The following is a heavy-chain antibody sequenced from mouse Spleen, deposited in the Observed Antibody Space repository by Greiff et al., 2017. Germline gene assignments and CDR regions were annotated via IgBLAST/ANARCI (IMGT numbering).Heavy chain of an antibody. V-gene: IGHV1-9*01. CDR3: ARGRAFITTVVGYFDV. CDR2: ILPGSGST. Sequence: QVQLQQSGAELMKPGASVKLSCKATGYTFTGYWIEWVKQRPGHGLEWIGEILPGSGSTNYNEKFKGKATFTADTSSNTAYMQLSSLTTEDSAIYYCARGRAFITTVVGYFDVWGTGTTVTVSS. CDR1: GYTFTGYW. J-gene: IGHJ1*03. D-gene: IGHD1-1*01.